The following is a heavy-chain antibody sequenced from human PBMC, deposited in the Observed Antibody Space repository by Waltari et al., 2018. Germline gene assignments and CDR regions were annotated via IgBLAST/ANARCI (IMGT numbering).Heavy chain of an antibody. CDR3: ARDPGSASWYGAFDV. CDR2: LYNSGST. D-gene: IGHD6-13*01. CDR1: GDSITSYY. Sequence: QVQLQESGPGLVKPSETLSLTCIVSGDSITSYYWNWIRQPPGKGLEWIGYLYNSGSTNYNPALKSRGTIAVDTSKNQFSLKLTSVTAADTAVYYCARDPGSASWYGAFDVWGQGTMVSVSS. V-gene: IGHV4-59*01. J-gene: IGHJ3*01.